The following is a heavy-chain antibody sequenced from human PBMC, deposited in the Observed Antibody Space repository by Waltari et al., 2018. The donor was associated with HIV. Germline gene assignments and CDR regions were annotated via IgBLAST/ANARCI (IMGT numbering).Heavy chain of an antibody. CDR1: GGSISSSNW. D-gene: IGHD7-27*01. CDR3: ARVARRGLVWGSPWYYGMDV. V-gene: IGHV4-4*02. J-gene: IGHJ6*02. CDR2: IYHSGST. Sequence: QVQLQESGPGLVKPSGTLSLTCAVSGGSISSSNWWSWVRQPPGKGLEWIGEIYHSGSTNYNPSLKSRVTISVDKSKNQFSLKLSSVTAADTAVYYCARVARRGLVWGSPWYYGMDVWGQGTTVTVSS.